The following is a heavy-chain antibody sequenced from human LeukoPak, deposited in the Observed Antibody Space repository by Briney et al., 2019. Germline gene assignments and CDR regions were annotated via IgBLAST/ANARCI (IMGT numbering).Heavy chain of an antibody. J-gene: IGHJ4*02. CDR2: ISGSGDTT. Sequence: VGSLRLSCAPSRFTSSSYAMXXXXQAPGKGLDXXXAISGSGDTTYYAASVKGRFXISRDNSKNTLYLQMKSLRAEDTAVYYCAKSNYDLWTGYSYWGQGTLVTVSS. CDR1: RFTSSSYA. CDR3: AKSNYDLWTGYSY. D-gene: IGHD3-3*01. V-gene: IGHV3-23*01.